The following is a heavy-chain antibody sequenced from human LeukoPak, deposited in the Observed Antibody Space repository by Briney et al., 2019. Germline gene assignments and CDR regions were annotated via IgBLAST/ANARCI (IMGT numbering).Heavy chain of an antibody. V-gene: IGHV5-51*01. CDR3: SGHRYFDY. J-gene: IGHJ4*02. Sequence: GESLKISCEGSVYSFTTYCIGGVRPMRRKDLESVWIFYPGDSDTRYSPSFQGQITISADKAISTAYLQWSSLKASGTAMYLFSGHRYFDYCGEGTLVTVSS. CDR2: FYPGDSDT. D-gene: IGHD1-14*01. CDR1: VYSFTTYC.